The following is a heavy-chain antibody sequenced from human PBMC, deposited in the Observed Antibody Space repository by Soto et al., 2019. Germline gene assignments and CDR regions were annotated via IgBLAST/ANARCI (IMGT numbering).Heavy chain of an antibody. CDR2: IYWNDDK. J-gene: IGHJ4*02. Sequence: QITLKESGPTLVKPTQTLTLTCTFSGFSLSTDGVGVGWIRQPPGKALEWLALIYWNDDKRYSPFLKSRLTIAKDTPKNQVGLTMTNVGPADTAAYYCARRPRYSNYVDYWGQGTLVTVSS. CDR1: GFSLSTDGVG. D-gene: IGHD4-4*01. V-gene: IGHV2-5*01. CDR3: ARRPRYSNYVDY.